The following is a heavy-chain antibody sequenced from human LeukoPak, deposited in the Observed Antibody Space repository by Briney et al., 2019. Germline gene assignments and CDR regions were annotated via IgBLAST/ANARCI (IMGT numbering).Heavy chain of an antibody. CDR3: ARLQYSNGYVDY. J-gene: IGHJ4*02. Sequence: GESLKISCTDSGYSFTNYWIGWVRQMPGKGLEWMGIIYPDDSDTRYRPSFQGQVTISADKSIATAYLQWSSLKASDTAMYYCARLQYSNGYVDYWGQGTLVTVSS. CDR2: IYPDDSDT. CDR1: GYSFTNYW. D-gene: IGHD5-18*01. V-gene: IGHV5-51*01.